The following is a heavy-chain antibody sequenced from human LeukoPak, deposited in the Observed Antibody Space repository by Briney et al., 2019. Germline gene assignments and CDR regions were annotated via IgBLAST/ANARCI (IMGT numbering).Heavy chain of an antibody. J-gene: IGHJ4*02. CDR3: TRRFDS. V-gene: IGHV3-7*01. CDR2: IKGDGSEK. CDR1: GFTFNNYW. Sequence: SGGSLRLSCAASGFTFNNYWMSWVRQAPGKGLEWVTNIKGDGSEKYYVESVKDRFTISRDNAKKSLYLQMNSLRVEDTAVYYCTRRFDSWGQGVLVAVSS.